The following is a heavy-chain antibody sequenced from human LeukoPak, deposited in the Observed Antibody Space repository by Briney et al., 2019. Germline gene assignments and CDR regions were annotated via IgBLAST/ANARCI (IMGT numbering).Heavy chain of an antibody. V-gene: IGHV3-9*01. D-gene: IGHD3-22*01. CDR2: ISWNSGSI. Sequence: GGSLRLSCAASGFTFDDYAMHWVRQAPGKGLEWVSGISWNSGSIGYADSVKGRFTISRDNAKNSLYPQMNSLRAEDTALYYCAKAPYYYDSRNWYFDLWGRGTLVTVSS. CDR1: GFTFDDYA. CDR3: AKAPYYYDSRNWYFDL. J-gene: IGHJ2*01.